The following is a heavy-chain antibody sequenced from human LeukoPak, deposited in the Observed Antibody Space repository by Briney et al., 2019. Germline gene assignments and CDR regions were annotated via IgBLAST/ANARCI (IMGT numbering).Heavy chain of an antibody. J-gene: IGHJ5*02. CDR2: IYYSGST. CDR3: ARGDYSNYNWFDP. V-gene: IGHV4-59*01. Sequence: SETLSLTCTVSGGSISSNYWSWIRQPPGKGLEWIGFIYYSGSTNYNPPLKSRVTISVDTSKNQFSLKLSSVTAADAAVYYCARGDYSNYNWFDPWGQGTLVTVSS. D-gene: IGHD4-11*01. CDR1: GGSISSNY.